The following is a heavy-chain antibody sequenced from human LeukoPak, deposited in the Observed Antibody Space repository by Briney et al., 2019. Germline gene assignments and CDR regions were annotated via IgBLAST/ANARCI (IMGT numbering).Heavy chain of an antibody. CDR2: IYYSGST. J-gene: IGHJ4*02. CDR1: GGSISSYY. Sequence: SETLSLTCTVSGGSISSYYWSWIRQPPGKGLEWIGYIYYSGSTNYNPSLKSRVTISVDTSKNQFSLKLSSVTAADTAVYYCATGYSSGWHAIDYWGQGTLVTVSS. V-gene: IGHV4-59*01. CDR3: ATGYSSGWHAIDY. D-gene: IGHD6-19*01.